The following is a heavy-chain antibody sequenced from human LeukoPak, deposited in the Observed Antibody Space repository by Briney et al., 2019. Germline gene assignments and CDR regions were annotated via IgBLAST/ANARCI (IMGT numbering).Heavy chain of an antibody. D-gene: IGHD6-19*01. V-gene: IGHV1-46*01. J-gene: IGHJ4*02. CDR2: INPSGGST. CDR1: GYTFTGYY. Sequence: ASVKVSCKASGYTFTGYYMHWVRQAPGQGLEWMGIINPSGGSTSYAQKFQGRVTMTRDMSTSTVYTELSSLRSEDTAVYYCARFAVHRRIAVAGQFGLDYWGRGTLVTVSS. CDR3: ARFAVHRRIAVAGQFGLDY.